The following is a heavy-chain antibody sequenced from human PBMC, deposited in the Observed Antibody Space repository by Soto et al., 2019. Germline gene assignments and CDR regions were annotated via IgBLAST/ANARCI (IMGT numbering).Heavy chain of an antibody. V-gene: IGHV4-34*01. J-gene: IGHJ5*02. CDR3: ARGRRQQLVQSQHNWFDP. D-gene: IGHD6-13*01. CDR2: INHSGST. CDR1: GGSFSGYY. Sequence: QVQLQQWGAGLLKPSETLSLTCAVYGGSFSGYYWNWIRQPPGKGLEWIGEINHSGSTNYNPSLKSRVTISVDTSMNQFSLKLSSVTAADTAVYYCARGRRQQLVQSQHNWFDPWGQGTLVTVSS.